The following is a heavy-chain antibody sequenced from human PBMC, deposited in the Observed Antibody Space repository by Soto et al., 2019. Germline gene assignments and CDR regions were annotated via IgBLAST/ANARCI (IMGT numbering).Heavy chain of an antibody. CDR1: GFTFSNAW. CDR2: IKSKTDGGTT. Sequence: GGSLRLSCAASGFTFSNAWMSWVRQAPGKGLEWVGRIKSKTDGGTTDYAAPVKGRFAISRDDSKNTLYLQMNSLKIEDAAVYYCNTDDPINKYWGQGTLVTVSS. J-gene: IGHJ4*02. V-gene: IGHV3-15*01. CDR3: NTDDPINKY.